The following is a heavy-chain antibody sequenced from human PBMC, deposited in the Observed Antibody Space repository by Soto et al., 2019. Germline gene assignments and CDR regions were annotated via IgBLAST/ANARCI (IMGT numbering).Heavy chain of an antibody. J-gene: IGHJ4*02. CDR1: GYSISSGYY. Sequence: SETLSLTCAVSGYSISSGYYWGWIRQPPGKGLEWIGSIYHSGSTYYNPSLKSRVTISVDTSKNQFSLKLSSVTAADTAVYYCARHLVGSGWFDYWGQGTLVTVYS. V-gene: IGHV4-38-2*01. CDR3: ARHLVGSGWFDY. CDR2: IYHSGST. D-gene: IGHD6-19*01.